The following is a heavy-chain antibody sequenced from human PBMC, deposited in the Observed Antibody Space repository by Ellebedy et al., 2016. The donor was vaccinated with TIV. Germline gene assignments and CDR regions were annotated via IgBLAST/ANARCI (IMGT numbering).Heavy chain of an antibody. CDR2: IGGRGGNT. CDR1: GSTFSSYA. J-gene: IGHJ4*02. V-gene: IGHV3-23*01. Sequence: PGGSLRLSCAASGSTFSSYAMSWVRQAPGKGLECVSAIGGRGGNTFYADSVKGRFTISRDNSRNTRYLQMISLRAEDTAVYYCATGSNQLAAACFDCWGQGSLVTVSS. CDR3: ATGSNQLAAACFDC. D-gene: IGHD6-13*01.